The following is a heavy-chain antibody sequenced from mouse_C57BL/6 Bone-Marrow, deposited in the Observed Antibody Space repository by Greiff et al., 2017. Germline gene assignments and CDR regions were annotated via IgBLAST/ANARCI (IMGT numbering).Heavy chain of an antibody. J-gene: IGHJ3*01. CDR2: IDPSDSYT. D-gene: IGHD2-10*02. V-gene: IGHV1-69*01. Sequence: QVQLQQPGAALVMPGASVTLSCQASGSTFTSYWMHWVQQRPGHGLEWLGAIDPSDSYTNYTPQFQGKSTLTVDKSSRTAYMQLSRLTSEDSAVYYCARLGYGNYVAWFAYWGQGTLVTVSA. CDR3: ARLGYGNYVAWFAY. CDR1: GSTFTSYW.